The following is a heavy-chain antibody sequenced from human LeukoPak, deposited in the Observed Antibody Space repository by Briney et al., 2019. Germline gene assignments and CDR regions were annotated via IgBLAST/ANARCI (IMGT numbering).Heavy chain of an antibody. CDR3: ARGGAVAVGFDY. Sequence: GGSLRLSCAASGFTFSSYGMHWVRQAPGKGLEWVAVIWYDGSNKYYADSVKGRFTISRDNSKNTLYLQMNSLRAEDTAVYYCARGGAVAVGFDYWGQGTLVTVSS. D-gene: IGHD6-19*01. CDR2: IWYDGSNK. J-gene: IGHJ4*02. V-gene: IGHV3-30*19. CDR1: GFTFSSYG.